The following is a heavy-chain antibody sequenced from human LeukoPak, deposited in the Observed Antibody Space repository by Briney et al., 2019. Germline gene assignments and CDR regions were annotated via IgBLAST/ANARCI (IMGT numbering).Heavy chain of an antibody. Sequence: SQTLSLTCAISGDSVSSNAWNWIRQSPSRGLEWLGKTYYRSKWYNDSAVSVKSRIAINPDTSKNHLSLQLESVTPEDTAVYYCARSVNGGCFDYWGQGVLVTVSS. V-gene: IGHV6-1*01. D-gene: IGHD3-16*01. CDR1: GDSVSSNA. CDR3: ARSVNGGCFDY. J-gene: IGHJ4*02. CDR2: TYYRSKWYN.